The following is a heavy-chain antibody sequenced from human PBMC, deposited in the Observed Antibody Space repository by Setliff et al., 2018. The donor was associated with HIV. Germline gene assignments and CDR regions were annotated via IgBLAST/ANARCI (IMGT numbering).Heavy chain of an antibody. D-gene: IGHD2-2*01. J-gene: IGHJ5*02. CDR2: ISAYNVNT. Sequence: ASVKVSCKASGYSFTSYGVSWVRQAPGQGLEWMGWISAYNVNTNYAQKLQGRVTMATDTSTSTAYMELRSLRSDDTAVYYCARGTTPLGWFDPWGQGTLVTVSS. CDR3: ARGTTPLGWFDP. V-gene: IGHV1-18*01. CDR1: GYSFTSYG.